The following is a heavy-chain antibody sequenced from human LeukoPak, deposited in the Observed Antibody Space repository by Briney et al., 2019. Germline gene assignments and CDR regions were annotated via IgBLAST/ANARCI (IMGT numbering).Heavy chain of an antibody. CDR1: GFTFSSYG. CDR3: AKDSGDYGDYEPGYFDY. J-gene: IGHJ4*02. D-gene: IGHD4-17*01. Sequence: GGSLRLSCAASGFTFSSYGMHWVRQASGKGLEWVAVISYDGSNKYYADSVKGRFTISRDNSKNTLYLQMNSLRAEDTAVYYCAKDSGDYGDYEPGYFDYWGQGTLVTVSS. CDR2: ISYDGSNK. V-gene: IGHV3-30*18.